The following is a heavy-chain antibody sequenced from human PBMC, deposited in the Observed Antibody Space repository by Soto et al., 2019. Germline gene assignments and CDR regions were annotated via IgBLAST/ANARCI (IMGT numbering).Heavy chain of an antibody. CDR3: ARDLWLVRYYYGMDV. J-gene: IGHJ6*02. CDR2: IHNSGST. CDR1: GGSVSSGSYY. V-gene: IGHV4-61*01. Sequence: PSETLSLTCTVSGGSVSSGSYYWSWIRQPTGKGLEWIAYIHNSGSTNYHPSLKSRVTISVDTSKNQFSLKLNSVIAADTAVYYCARDLWLVRYYYGMDVWGQGTTGTVSS. D-gene: IGHD6-19*01.